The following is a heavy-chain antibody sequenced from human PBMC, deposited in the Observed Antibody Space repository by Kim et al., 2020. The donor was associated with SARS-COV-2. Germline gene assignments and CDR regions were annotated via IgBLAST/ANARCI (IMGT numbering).Heavy chain of an antibody. CDR1: GGSISSYY. V-gene: IGHV4-59*08. CDR2: IYYSGST. D-gene: IGHD6-19*01. CDR3: SRVWGAGYSSGWYYYYYY. Sequence: SETLSLTCTVSGGSISSYYWSWIRQPPGKGLEWIGYIYYSGSTNYNPSLKSRVTISVDTSKNQFSLKLSSVTTADTAAYYCSRVWGAGYSSGWYYYYYY. J-gene: IGHJ6*03.